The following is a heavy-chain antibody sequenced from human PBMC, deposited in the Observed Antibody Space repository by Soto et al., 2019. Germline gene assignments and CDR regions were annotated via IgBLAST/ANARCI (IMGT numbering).Heavy chain of an antibody. Sequence: QVQLVQSGAEVKKPGSSVKVSCKASGGTFSSYTISWVRQAPGQGLEWMGGIIPIFGTANYAQKFQGRVTITADESTSTAYMELSSLRSEDTPVYYCARDDVDTSMPYGMDVWGQGTTVTVSS. J-gene: IGHJ6*02. CDR2: IIPIFGTA. CDR3: ARDDVDTSMPYGMDV. V-gene: IGHV1-69*12. D-gene: IGHD5-18*01. CDR1: GGTFSSYT.